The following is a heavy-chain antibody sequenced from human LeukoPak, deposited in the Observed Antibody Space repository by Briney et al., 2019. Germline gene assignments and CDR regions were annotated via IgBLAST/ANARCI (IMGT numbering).Heavy chain of an antibody. CDR1: GFTFSSYA. V-gene: IGHV3-23*01. J-gene: IGHJ4*02. Sequence: HPGGSLRLSCAASGFTFSSYAMSWVRQAPGKGLEWVSAISGSGGSTYYADSVKGRFTISRDNSKNTLYLQMNSLRAEDTAVYFCAKSEPVVPAAALWFGELLWPLDYWGQGTLVTVSS. CDR2: ISGSGGST. D-gene: IGHD3-10*01. CDR3: AKSEPVVPAAALWFGELLWPLDY.